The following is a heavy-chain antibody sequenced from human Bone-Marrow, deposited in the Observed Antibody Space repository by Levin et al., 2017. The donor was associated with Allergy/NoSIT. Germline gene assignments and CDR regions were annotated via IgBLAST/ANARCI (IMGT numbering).Heavy chain of an antibody. D-gene: IGHD3-9*01. CDR3: ARRDDILTGFTD. Sequence: QTLSLTCTFSGFSLSTSGVGVGWIRQPPGKALEWLALIYWDDDKRYSPSLKSRLTITKDTSKNQVVLTMTNMDPVDTATYYCARRDDILTGFTDWGQGTLVTVSS. V-gene: IGHV2-5*02. CDR2: IYWDDDK. J-gene: IGHJ4*02. CDR1: GFSLSTSGVG.